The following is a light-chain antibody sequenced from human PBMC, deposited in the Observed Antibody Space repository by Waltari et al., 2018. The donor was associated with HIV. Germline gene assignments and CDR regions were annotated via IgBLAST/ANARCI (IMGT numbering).Light chain of an antibody. Sequence: DIQMTQSPSSLSASVGDRVTITCRASQSIGNYLNWYQQRPGKAPNLLIYAASSLQSGVPSRFSASGFGTDFTLTISSLQPEDFATYYCQQSYSTPRTFGQGTKVDIK. CDR1: QSIGNY. CDR3: QQSYSTPRT. CDR2: AAS. J-gene: IGKJ1*01. V-gene: IGKV1-39*01.